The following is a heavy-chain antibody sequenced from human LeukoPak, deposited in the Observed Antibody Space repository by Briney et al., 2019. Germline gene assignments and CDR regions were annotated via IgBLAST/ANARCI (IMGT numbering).Heavy chain of an antibody. D-gene: IGHD1-26*01. Sequence: PSETLSLTCTVSGGSISSSSYYWGWIRQPPGKGLEWIGSIYYSGSTYYNPSLKSRVTISVDTSKNQFSLKLSSVTAADTAVYYCAVKILVGATDYWGQGTLVTVSS. J-gene: IGHJ4*02. V-gene: IGHV4-39*01. CDR3: AVKILVGATDY. CDR2: IYYSGST. CDR1: GGSISSSSYY.